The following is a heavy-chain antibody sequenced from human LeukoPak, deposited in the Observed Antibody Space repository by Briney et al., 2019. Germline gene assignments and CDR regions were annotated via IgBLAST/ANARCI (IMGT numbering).Heavy chain of an antibody. CDR3: ARSKEDCCGSFDP. CDR2: ISVSATT. J-gene: IGHJ5*02. CDR1: GFTFSNYA. V-gene: IGHV3-23*01. D-gene: IGHD2-15*01. Sequence: GGSLRLSCAASGFTFSNYAMSWVRQAPGKGLEWVSAISVSATTYYADSVMGRFTISRDNSKNTLYLQMNSLRVEDTAVYYCARSKEDCCGSFDPWGQGTLVTVSS.